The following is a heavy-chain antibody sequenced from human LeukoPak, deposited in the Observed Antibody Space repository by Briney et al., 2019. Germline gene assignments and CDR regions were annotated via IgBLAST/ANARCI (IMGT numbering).Heavy chain of an antibody. Sequence: ASVKVFCKASGGTFSSYAISWVRQAPGQGLEWMGGIIPIFGTANYAQKFQGRVTITADESTSTAYMELSSLRSEDTAVYYCARSADYDYVWGSYRSTNAFDIWGQGTMVTVSS. CDR2: IIPIFGTA. V-gene: IGHV1-69*13. D-gene: IGHD3-16*02. CDR3: ARSADYDYVWGSYRSTNAFDI. J-gene: IGHJ3*02. CDR1: GGTFSSYA.